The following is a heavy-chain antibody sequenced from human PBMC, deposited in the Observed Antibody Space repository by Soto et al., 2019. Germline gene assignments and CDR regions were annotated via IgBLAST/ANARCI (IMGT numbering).Heavy chain of an antibody. J-gene: IGHJ4*02. CDR3: ARESEDLTSNFDY. Sequence: GGSLRLSCAASGFTFTRYSMNWVRQAPGKGLEWVSSISSTTNYIYYGDSMKGRFTISRDNAKNSLYLEMNSLRAEDTAVYYFARESEDLTSNFDYWGQGTLVTSPQ. CDR1: GFTFTRYS. V-gene: IGHV3-21*06. CDR2: ISSTTNYI.